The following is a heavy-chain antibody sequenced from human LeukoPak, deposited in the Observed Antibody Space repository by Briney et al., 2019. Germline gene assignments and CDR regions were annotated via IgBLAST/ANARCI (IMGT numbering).Heavy chain of an antibody. CDR3: ARDPGGGPTHGY. V-gene: IGHV3-66*02. D-gene: IGHD1-26*01. CDR1: GFTVGNNY. Sequence: PGGSLRLSCAASGFTVGNNYMSWVRQAPGKRLEWVSAIYSDGSTYYADSVKARFTISRDNSKNTLYLQMNSLRADDTAVYYCARDPGGGPTHGYWGQGTLVTVSS. CDR2: IYSDGST. J-gene: IGHJ4*02.